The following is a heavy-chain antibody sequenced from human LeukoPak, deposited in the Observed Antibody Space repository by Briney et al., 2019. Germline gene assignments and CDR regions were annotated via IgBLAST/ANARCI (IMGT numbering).Heavy chain of an antibody. CDR1: GFTFSSYA. D-gene: IGHD2-15*01. V-gene: IGHV3-23*01. J-gene: IGHJ4*02. CDR3: AKALCGGSCYSFDY. CDR2: ISGSGGST. Sequence: GGSLRLFCAASGFTFSSYAMSWVRQAPGKGLEWVSAISGSGGSTYYADSVKGRFTISRDNSKNTLYLQMNSLRPEDTAVYYCAKALCGGSCYSFDYWGQGTLVTVSS.